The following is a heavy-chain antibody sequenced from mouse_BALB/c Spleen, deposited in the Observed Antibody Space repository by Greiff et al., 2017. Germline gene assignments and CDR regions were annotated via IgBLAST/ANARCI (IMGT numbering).Heavy chain of an antibody. V-gene: IGHV1-14*01. CDR3: ARKEYGNLAWFAY. CDR1: GYTFTSYV. Sequence: LEESGPELVKPGASVKMSCKASGYTFTSYVMHWVKQKPGQGLEWIGYINPYNDGTKYNEKFKGKATLTSDNSSSTAYMELSSLTSEDSAVYYFARKEYGNLAWFAYWGQGTLVTVSA. D-gene: IGHD2-10*02. J-gene: IGHJ3*01. CDR2: INPYNDGT.